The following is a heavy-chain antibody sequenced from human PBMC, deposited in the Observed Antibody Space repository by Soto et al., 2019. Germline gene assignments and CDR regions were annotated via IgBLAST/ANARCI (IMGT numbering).Heavy chain of an antibody. J-gene: IGHJ4*02. CDR2: ISYDGSNK. Sequence: QVQLVESGGGVVQPGRSLRLSCAASGFTFSSYGMHWVRQAPGKGLGWVAVISYDGSNKYYADSVKGRFTISRDNSKNTLYLQMNSLRAEDTAVYYCAKDGGSRDFDYWGQGTLVTVSS. V-gene: IGHV3-30*18. CDR1: GFTFSSYG. D-gene: IGHD1-26*01. CDR3: AKDGGSRDFDY.